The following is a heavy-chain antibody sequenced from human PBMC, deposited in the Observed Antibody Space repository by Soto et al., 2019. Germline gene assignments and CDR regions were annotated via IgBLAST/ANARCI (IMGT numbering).Heavy chain of an antibody. CDR2: IYYSGST. Sequence: QVQLQESGPGLVKPSQTLSLTCTVSGGSISSGGYYWSWIRQHPGKGLEWIGYIYYSGSTYYNPSLKSRVTVSVDTSKNQFSMKLSSVTAADTAVYYCARGSNSLEVAFDIWGQGTMVTVSS. V-gene: IGHV4-31*03. J-gene: IGHJ3*02. CDR1: GGSISSGGYY. D-gene: IGHD6-6*01. CDR3: ARGSNSLEVAFDI.